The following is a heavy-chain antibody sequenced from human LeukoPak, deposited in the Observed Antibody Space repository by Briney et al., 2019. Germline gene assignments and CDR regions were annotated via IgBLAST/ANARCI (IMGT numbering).Heavy chain of an antibody. D-gene: IGHD1-7*01. V-gene: IGHV4-34*01. CDR3: ARVSVTGTTGLSPYYFDY. J-gene: IGHJ4*02. CDR2: INHSGST. CDR1: GGSFSGYY. Sequence: SETLSLTCAVYGGSFSGYYWSWIRQPPGKGLEGIGEINHSGSTNYNPSLKSRVTISVDTSKNQFSLKLSSVTAADTAVYYCARVSVTGTTGLSPYYFDYWGQGTLVTVSS.